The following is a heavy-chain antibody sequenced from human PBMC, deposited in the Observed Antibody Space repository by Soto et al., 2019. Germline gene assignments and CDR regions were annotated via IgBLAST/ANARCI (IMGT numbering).Heavy chain of an antibody. CDR2: ISASTRNT. V-gene: IGHV1-18*01. D-gene: IGHD2-15*01. J-gene: IGHJ2*01. CDR3: VRCYCSVGSCYACWHFDL. CDR1: GYTFSDYA. Sequence: QVQLVQSGGEVKKPGASVKVSCQASGYTFSDYAISWVRQAPGQGLDWMGWISASTRNTDQAQNFQGRVIMTLDTSTNTAYMELRSMRSDDTAVYYCVRCYCSVGSCYACWHFDLWGRGTLVTVSS.